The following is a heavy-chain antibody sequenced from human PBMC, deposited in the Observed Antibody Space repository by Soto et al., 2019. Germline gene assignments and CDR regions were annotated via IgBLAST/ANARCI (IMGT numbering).Heavy chain of an antibody. D-gene: IGHD4-17*01. CDR3: ARSRLPTTLTVFDY. V-gene: IGHV1-46*03. J-gene: IGHJ4*02. CDR2: INPSGGST. Sequence: ASVKVSCTASGYSFTKYYLHWVRQAPGQGLECMGLINPSGGSTNYAQNVQGRVTMTRDTSTSTAYMELSSLTSEDTAVYYCARSRLPTTLTVFDYWGRG. CDR1: GYSFTKYY.